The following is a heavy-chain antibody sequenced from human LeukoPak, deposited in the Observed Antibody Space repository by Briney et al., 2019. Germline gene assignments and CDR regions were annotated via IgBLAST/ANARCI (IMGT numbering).Heavy chain of an antibody. V-gene: IGHV5-10-1*01. CDR3: ARRSFTSSGWYEDY. CDR1: GYSFTNYW. Sequence: GESLRISCQGSGYSFTNYWITWVRQLPGKGLEWMGRIDPSDSYTNYSPSFQGHVTISADKSISTAYPQWGSLKASDTAMYYCARRSFTSSGWYEDYWGQGTLVTVSS. CDR2: IDPSDSYT. D-gene: IGHD6-19*01. J-gene: IGHJ4*02.